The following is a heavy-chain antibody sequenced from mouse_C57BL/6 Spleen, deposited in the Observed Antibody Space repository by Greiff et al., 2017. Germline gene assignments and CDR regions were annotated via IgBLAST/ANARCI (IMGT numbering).Heavy chain of an antibody. Sequence: EVKLQESGPGLVKPSQSLSLTCSVTGYSITSGYYWNWIRQFPGNKLEWMGYISYDGSNNYNPSLKNRISITRDTSKNQFFLKLNSVTTEDTATYYCAREGDYGYYYAMDYWGQGTSVTVSS. CDR3: AREGDYGYYYAMDY. CDR1: GYSITSGYY. V-gene: IGHV3-6*01. CDR2: ISYDGSN. D-gene: IGHD1-1*02. J-gene: IGHJ4*01.